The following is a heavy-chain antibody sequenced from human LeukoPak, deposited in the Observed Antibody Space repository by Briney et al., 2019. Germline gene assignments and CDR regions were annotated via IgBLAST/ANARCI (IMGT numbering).Heavy chain of an antibody. V-gene: IGHV1-2*02. Sequence: ASVKVSYKASGYIFTCYYIHWGRPAPGQGVGWMGWIKPNTADTNYPQNFRGRVTMTRDTSTSTAYMELSRLTSDDTAVYHCAREGDGYNYFDYWGQGTLVTVSS. CDR1: GYIFTCYY. D-gene: IGHD5-24*01. CDR3: AREGDGYNYFDY. J-gene: IGHJ4*02. CDR2: IKPNTADT.